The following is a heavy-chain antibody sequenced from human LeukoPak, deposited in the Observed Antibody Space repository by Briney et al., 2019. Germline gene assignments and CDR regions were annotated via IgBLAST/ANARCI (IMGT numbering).Heavy chain of an antibody. Sequence: PSETLSLTCAVSGYSISSGYYWGWIRQPPGKGLEWIGSIYHSGSTYYNPSLKSRVTISVDTSKNQFSLKLSSVTAADTAVYYCARHGVMDYDFWSGYYYYFDYWGQGTPVTVSS. CDR3: ARHGVMDYDFWSGYYYYFDY. D-gene: IGHD3-3*01. CDR2: IYHSGST. CDR1: GYSISSGYY. J-gene: IGHJ4*02. V-gene: IGHV4-38-2*01.